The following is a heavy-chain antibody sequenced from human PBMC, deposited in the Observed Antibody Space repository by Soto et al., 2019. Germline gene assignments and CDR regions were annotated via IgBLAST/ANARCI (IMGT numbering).Heavy chain of an antibody. J-gene: IGHJ4*02. V-gene: IGHV3-30-3*01. D-gene: IGHD1-26*01. Sequence: QVQLVESGGGVVQPGRSLRLSCAASGFTFSGYAMHWVRQAPGKGLEWVAVISYDGSKTYHADSVKGRFTISRDNSKNTLKLQMNSLRAEDTAVYYCATENKNWELLYWGQGTLVTVSS. CDR1: GFTFSGYA. CDR2: ISYDGSKT. CDR3: ATENKNWELLY.